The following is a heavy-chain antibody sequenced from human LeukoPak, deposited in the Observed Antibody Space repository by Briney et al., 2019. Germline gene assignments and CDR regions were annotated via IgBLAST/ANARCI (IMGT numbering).Heavy chain of an antibody. D-gene: IGHD6-13*01. V-gene: IGHV3-7*01. Sequence: QPGGSLRLSCAASGFTFSRYWISWVRQAPGKGLEWVANIKQDGSEKYYVDSVKGRFTISRDNAKISLYLQMNSLRAEDTAVYYCARSAGSSGWYEGYYFDYWGQGTLVTVSS. CDR2: IKQDGSEK. CDR1: GFTFSRYW. CDR3: ARSAGSSGWYEGYYFDY. J-gene: IGHJ4*02.